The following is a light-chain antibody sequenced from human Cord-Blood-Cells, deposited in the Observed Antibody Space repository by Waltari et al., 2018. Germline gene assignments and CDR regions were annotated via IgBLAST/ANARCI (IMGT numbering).Light chain of an antibody. J-gene: IGKJ3*01. CDR1: QSVRISY. CDR2: GAS. Sequence: ELVLTQSPGTLSLSTGERATLSGRASQSVRISYLAWYRQKPGQAPRLLIYGASSRATGIPDRFSGSGSGTDFTLTISRLEPEDFAVYYCQQYGSSKFTFGPGTKVDIK. V-gene: IGKV3-20*01. CDR3: QQYGSSKFT.